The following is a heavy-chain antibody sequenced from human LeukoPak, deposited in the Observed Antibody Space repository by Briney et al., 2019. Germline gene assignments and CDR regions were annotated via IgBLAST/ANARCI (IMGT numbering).Heavy chain of an antibody. CDR2: ISSSGSTI. V-gene: IGHV3-48*03. CDR3: ASTPPGDTAINIFDY. CDR1: GFTFSSYE. D-gene: IGHD5-18*01. Sequence: GGSLRLSCAASGFTFSSYEMNWVRQAPGKGLEWVSYISSSGSTIYYADSVKGRFTISRDNAKNSLYLQMNSLRAEDTAVYYCASTPPGDTAINIFDYWGQGTLVTVSS. J-gene: IGHJ4*02.